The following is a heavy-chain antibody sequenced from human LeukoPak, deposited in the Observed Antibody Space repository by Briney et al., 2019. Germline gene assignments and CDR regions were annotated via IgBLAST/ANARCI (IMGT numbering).Heavy chain of an antibody. V-gene: IGHV4-39*07. J-gene: IGHJ4*02. CDR2: IYSTGST. CDR1: GASINTRNYY. Sequence: SETLSLTCTVSGASINTRNYYWAWIRRPPGKGPEWIGIIYSTGSTFYNPSLKSRVTMSEDTSQSQFSLKLNSVTAADTAVYACAGGRAGYFDSWGRGTLVTVSS. CDR3: AGGRAGYFDS.